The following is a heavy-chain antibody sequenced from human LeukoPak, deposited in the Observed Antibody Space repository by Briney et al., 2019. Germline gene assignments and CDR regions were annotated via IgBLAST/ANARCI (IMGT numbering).Heavy chain of an antibody. D-gene: IGHD1-26*01. J-gene: IGHJ4*02. CDR2: SYSNGNT. CDR1: GDSISTYY. V-gene: IGHV4-59*01. CDR3: ARLRWQLVGPYFDY. Sequence: PSETLSLTCSFSGDSISTYYWSWIRQSPRKGLGWIGHSYSNGNTDYNSSLKSRVTISVDTSKSQFSLRLSSVTATDTAVYYCARLRWQLVGPYFDYWGQGILVTVSS.